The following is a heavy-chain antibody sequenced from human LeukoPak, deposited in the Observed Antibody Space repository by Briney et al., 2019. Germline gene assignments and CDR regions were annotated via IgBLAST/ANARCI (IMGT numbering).Heavy chain of an antibody. V-gene: IGHV4-59*01. CDR2: IYYSGST. J-gene: IGHJ4*02. Sequence: SETLSLTCTVSGGSISSYYWSWIRQPPGKGLEWIGYIYYSGSTNYNPSLKSRVTISLDTSKNQFSLKLNSVTAADTAVYYCARAMGGAGTVTDYWGQGTLVTVSS. D-gene: IGHD6-13*01. CDR1: GGSISSYY. CDR3: ARAMGGAGTVTDY.